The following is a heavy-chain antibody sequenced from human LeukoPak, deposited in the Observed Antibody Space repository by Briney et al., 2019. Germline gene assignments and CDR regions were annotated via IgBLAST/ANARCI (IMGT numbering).Heavy chain of an antibody. V-gene: IGHV3-23*01. D-gene: IGHD6-19*01. CDR2: ISGTGGRT. CDR1: GFTFSSYA. J-gene: IGHJ4*02. Sequence: GGSLRLSCAASGFTFSSYAMSWVRQAPGKGLEWVSAISGTGGRTYYADSVKGRFTISRDNSKNTLYLQMNSLRAEDTAVYYCAKGWQWLVGDYWGQGTLVTVSS. CDR3: AKGWQWLVGDY.